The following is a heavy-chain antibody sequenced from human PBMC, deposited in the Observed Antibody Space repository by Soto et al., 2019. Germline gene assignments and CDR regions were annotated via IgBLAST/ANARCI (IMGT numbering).Heavy chain of an antibody. CDR1: GGSISSYY. D-gene: IGHD6-6*01. Sequence: SETLSLTCTVSGGSISSYYWSWIRQPPGKGLEWIGYIYYTGSTDYNPSLQGRVTMTTDTFTSTAYMELRSLRSDDTAVYYCATTVSYNWFDPWGQGTLVTVSS. J-gene: IGHJ5*02. CDR3: ATTVSYNWFDP. CDR2: IYYTGST. V-gene: IGHV4-59*13.